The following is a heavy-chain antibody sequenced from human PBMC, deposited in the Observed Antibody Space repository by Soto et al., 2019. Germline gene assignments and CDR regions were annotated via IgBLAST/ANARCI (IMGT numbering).Heavy chain of an antibody. D-gene: IGHD5-18*01. CDR2: VIPLFDTA. J-gene: IGHJ6*02. V-gene: IGHV1-69*01. CDR3: ATGGHNDGYNFDHGMDV. CDR1: GGIFTNNA. Sequence: QVQVVQSGAEVKKPGSSVKVSCKVSGGIFTNNAISWVRQVPGQGLAWLGGVIPLFDTAYYAQIFRVRLRNSADGATTTAYMKLSGLTSADTAVYFCATGGHNDGYNFDHGMDVWCQGTTVAVS.